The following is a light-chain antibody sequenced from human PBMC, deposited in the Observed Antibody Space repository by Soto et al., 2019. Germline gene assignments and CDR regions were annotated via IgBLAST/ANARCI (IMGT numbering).Light chain of an antibody. CDR2: GAS. J-gene: IGKJ2*01. Sequence: DIQMTQSPSAMSASVGDRVTITCRASQGITNYLAWFQQKPGKVPKRLIYGASDLQSGVPSRFGGSGSGTEFTLTITSLQPEAFATYYCLQHNSYPYTFGQGTKLEIK. CDR3: LQHNSYPYT. CDR1: QGITNY. V-gene: IGKV1-17*03.